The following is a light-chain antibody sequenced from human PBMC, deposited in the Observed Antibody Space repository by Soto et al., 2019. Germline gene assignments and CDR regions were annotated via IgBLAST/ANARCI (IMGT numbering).Light chain of an antibody. V-gene: IGKV3-15*01. CDR2: GAS. Sequence: EIVMAQSPDTLSVSPGERATLSCRASQSISSNLAWYQQKPGQAPRLLIYGASTRATGVPARFSGSGSGTEFTLTISSLQSEDFAVYYCQQYKNWWTFGQGTKVEIK. J-gene: IGKJ1*01. CDR3: QQYKNWWT. CDR1: QSISSN.